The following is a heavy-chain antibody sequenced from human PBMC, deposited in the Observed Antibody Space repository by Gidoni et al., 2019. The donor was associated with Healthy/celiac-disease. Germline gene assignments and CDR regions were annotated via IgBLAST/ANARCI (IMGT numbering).Heavy chain of an antibody. CDR2: ISSSGSTI. CDR3: ARGGNYFDY. V-gene: IGHV3-48*03. Sequence: EVPLVEYGGGLLQPGGSLRLSSAASGLTFSSYEMKWVRQAPGKGLEWVAYISSSGSTIYYADSVKGRFTISRDNAKNELYLQMNSLRAEDTAVYYCARGGNYFDYWGQGTLVTVSS. CDR1: GLTFSSYE. D-gene: IGHD3-16*01. J-gene: IGHJ4*02.